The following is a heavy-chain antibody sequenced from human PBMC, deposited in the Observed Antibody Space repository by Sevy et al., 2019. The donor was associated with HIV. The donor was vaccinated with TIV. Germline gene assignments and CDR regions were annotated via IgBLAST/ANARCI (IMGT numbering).Heavy chain of an antibody. J-gene: IGHJ6*02. Sequence: GGSLRLSCAASGFTFSSYAMSWVRQAPGKGLEWVSAISGSGGSTYCADSVKRRFTISRDNSKNTLYLQMNSLRAEDTAVYYCAKDSSLIVATSLDVWGQGTTVTVSS. CDR3: AKDSSLIVATSLDV. D-gene: IGHD5-12*01. CDR1: GFTFSSYA. CDR2: ISGSGGST. V-gene: IGHV3-23*01.